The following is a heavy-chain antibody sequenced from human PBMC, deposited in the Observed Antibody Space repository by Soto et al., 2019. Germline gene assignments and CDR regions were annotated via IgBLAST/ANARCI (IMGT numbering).Heavy chain of an antibody. Sequence: GGSLRLSCAASGFTFRSYSMNWVRQAPGKGLEWISYISSSSSTISYGDSWQGRFAISRDNARNSLSLQMNSLRDEDTAVYYCARAYLGELPRRADYYYAMDVWRRGTTVTVPS. V-gene: IGHV3-48*02. CDR1: GFTFRSYS. CDR2: ISSSSSTI. D-gene: IGHD3-10*01. CDR3: ARAYLGELPRRADYYYAMDV. J-gene: IGHJ6*02.